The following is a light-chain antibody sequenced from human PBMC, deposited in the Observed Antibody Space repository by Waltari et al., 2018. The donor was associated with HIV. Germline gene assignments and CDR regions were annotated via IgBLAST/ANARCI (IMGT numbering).Light chain of an antibody. V-gene: IGKV3-20*01. Sequence: EIVLTQSPGALSLSPGERAILSCRASQNNNRNYLGWYQQKPGQAPRLLIHGASSRATGIADRLNGSGSGTDFTLTIGRLEVEDFAGYFCQQYGTSPWTFGQGTKVEIK. J-gene: IGKJ1*01. CDR2: GAS. CDR1: QNNNRNY. CDR3: QQYGTSPWT.